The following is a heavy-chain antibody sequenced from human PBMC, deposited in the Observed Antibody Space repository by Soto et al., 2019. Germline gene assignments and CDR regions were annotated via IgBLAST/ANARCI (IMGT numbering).Heavy chain of an antibody. CDR1: GGSISSGGYS. D-gene: IGHD5-18*01. J-gene: IGHJ4*02. CDR2: IYYSWST. V-gene: IGHV4-31*03. Sequence: QVQLQESGPGLVKPSQTLSLTCTVSGGSISSGGYSWSWIRQHPGKGLEWIGYIYYSWSTYYNPSLKSRVPIAVDTSKNQFALKLSSVTAADTAVYYCAKSGYSYGPNPLLYWGQGTLVTVSS. CDR3: AKSGYSYGPNPLLY.